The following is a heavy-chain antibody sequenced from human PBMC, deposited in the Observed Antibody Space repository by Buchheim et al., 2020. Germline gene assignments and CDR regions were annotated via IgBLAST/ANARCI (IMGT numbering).Heavy chain of an antibody. D-gene: IGHD3-10*01. CDR1: GFIFTSAW. V-gene: IGHV3-15*01. CDR3: TTGSRGH. Sequence: VQLVESGGGLVKPGGSLRLSCEGSGFIFTSAWMVWVRQAPGKGLEWVGRIKSKVDGETTDFSSPMKGRISISRDDSKNMVFLQIDNLKVEDTAVYYCTTGSRGHWGQGTL. CDR2: IKSKVDGETT. J-gene: IGHJ4*02.